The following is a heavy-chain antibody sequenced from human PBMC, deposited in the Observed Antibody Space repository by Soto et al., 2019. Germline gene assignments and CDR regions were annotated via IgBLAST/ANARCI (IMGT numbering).Heavy chain of an antibody. CDR2: IYYSGST. D-gene: IGHD1-7*01. CDR1: GGSISSYY. V-gene: IGHV4-59*01. J-gene: IGHJ4*02. CDR3: ARESGITGTTSYY. Sequence: PSETLSLTCTVSGGSISSYYWSWIRQPPGKGLEWIGYIYYSGSTNYNPSLKSRVTISVDTSKNQFSLKLSSVTAADTAVYFCARESGITGTTSYYWGQGTLVTVSS.